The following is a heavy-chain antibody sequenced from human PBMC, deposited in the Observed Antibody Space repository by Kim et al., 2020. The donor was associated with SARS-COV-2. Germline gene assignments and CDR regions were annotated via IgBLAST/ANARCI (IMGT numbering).Heavy chain of an antibody. CDR1: GFTFSNAW. J-gene: IGHJ6*02. V-gene: IGHV3-15*01. CDR2: IKSKTDGGTT. CDR3: TTDTAMVTDYYYYGMDV. D-gene: IGHD5-18*01. Sequence: GGSLRLSCAASGFTFSNAWMSWVRQAPGKGLEWVGRIKSKTDGGTTDYAAPVKGRFTISRDDSKNTLYLQMNSLKTEDTAVYYCTTDTAMVTDYYYYGMDVWGQGTTVTVSS.